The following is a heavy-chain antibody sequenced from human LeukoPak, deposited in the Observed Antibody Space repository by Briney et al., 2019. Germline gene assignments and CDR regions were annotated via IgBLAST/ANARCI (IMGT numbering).Heavy chain of an antibody. V-gene: IGHV1-2*02. D-gene: IGHD2-21*01. CDR1: GYTFTGYY. J-gene: IGHJ4*02. CDR2: INPNSGGT. CDR3: ARGITLGGAPPGY. Sequence: GASVKVSCKASGYTFTGYYMHWVRQAPGQGLEWMGWINPNSGGTNYAQKFQGRVTMTRDTSISTAYMELSRLRSDDTAVYYCARGITLGGAPPGYWGQGTLVTVSS.